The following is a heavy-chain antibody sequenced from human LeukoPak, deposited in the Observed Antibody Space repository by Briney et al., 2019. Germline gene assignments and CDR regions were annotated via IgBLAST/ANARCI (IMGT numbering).Heavy chain of an antibody. CDR2: IYSGGST. V-gene: IGHV3-66*01. CDR3: AKDRCSNGIGCFYYYMDV. J-gene: IGHJ6*03. CDR1: GFTVSSNY. Sequence: GGSLRLSCAASGFTVSSNYMSWVRQAPGKGLEWVSVIYSGGSTYYADSVKGRFTISRDNSKNTLYLQMNSLRAEDTAVYYCAKDRCSNGIGCFYYYMDVWGKGTTVTISS. D-gene: IGHD2-8*01.